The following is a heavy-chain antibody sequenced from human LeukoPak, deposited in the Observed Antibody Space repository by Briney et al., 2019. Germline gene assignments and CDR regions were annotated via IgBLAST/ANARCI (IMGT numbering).Heavy chain of an antibody. Sequence: SETLSLTWAVYGGSFSGDYWSWIRQPPGKGLEWIGEINHSGSTNYNPSLKSRVTISVDTSKNQFSLKLSSVTAADTAAYYCARGLLLSWGQGTMVTVS. V-gene: IGHV4-34*01. CDR1: GGSFSGDY. D-gene: IGHD2-15*01. CDR3: ARGLLLS. CDR2: INHSGST. J-gene: IGHJ3*01.